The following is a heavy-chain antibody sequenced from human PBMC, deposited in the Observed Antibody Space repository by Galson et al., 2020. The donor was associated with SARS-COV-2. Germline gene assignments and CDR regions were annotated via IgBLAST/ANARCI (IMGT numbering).Heavy chain of an antibody. CDR2: IYAGGGT. Sequence: GGSLRLSCVASGFTFNNHAMSWVRQAPGKGLEWVSIIYAGGGTYYAGSVKGRFTISRDISKNTLFLQMTSLRTEDTALYYCAKTEAAGTLFADSWGQGTLVTVSS. CDR1: GFTFNNHA. CDR3: AKTEAAGTLFADS. V-gene: IGHV3-23*03. D-gene: IGHD6-13*01. J-gene: IGHJ4*02.